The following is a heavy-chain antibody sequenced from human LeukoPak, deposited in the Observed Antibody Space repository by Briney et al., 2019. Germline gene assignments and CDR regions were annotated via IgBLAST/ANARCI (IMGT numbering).Heavy chain of an antibody. CDR3: AREESGGYFDY. V-gene: IGHV1-46*01. D-gene: IGHD2-8*02. J-gene: IGHJ4*02. CDR2: INPTGTGT. CDR1: GYTLSNYY. Sequence: ASVKVSCKASGYTLSNYYMHWVRQAPGQGLEWMGLINPTGTGTNYAQKFRGRVTLTRDTSTTTSSLRSEDSAVYYCAREESGGYFDYWGQGTLVTVSS.